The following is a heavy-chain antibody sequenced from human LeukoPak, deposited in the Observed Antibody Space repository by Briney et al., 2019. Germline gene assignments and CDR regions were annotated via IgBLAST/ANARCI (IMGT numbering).Heavy chain of an antibody. CDR1: RFTFSTFA. V-gene: IGHV3-23*01. J-gene: IGHJ4*02. Sequence: GGSLRLSCAASRFTFSTFAMIWVRQPSGKGLEWVSSIFPSGGEIHYADSVRGRFTISRDNSKSTLSLQMNSLRAEDTAIYYCATYRQVLLPFESWGQGTLVTVSS. CDR3: ATYRQVLLPFES. CDR2: IFPSGGEI. D-gene: IGHD2-8*02.